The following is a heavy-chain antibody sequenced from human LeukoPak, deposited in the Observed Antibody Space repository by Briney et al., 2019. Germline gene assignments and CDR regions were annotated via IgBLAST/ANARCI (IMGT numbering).Heavy chain of an antibody. J-gene: IGHJ3*02. CDR3: ARLSRTVGRDAFDI. CDR2: IYYSGST. Sequence: SETLSLTCTVSGGSISSYYCSWIRQPPGKGLEGGGDIYYSGSTNYNPSLKSRVPISVDTSKNQFSLKLSSVTAADTAVYYCARLSRTVGRDAFDIWGQGTMVTVSS. D-gene: IGHD4-23*01. CDR1: GGSISSYY. V-gene: IGHV4-59*01.